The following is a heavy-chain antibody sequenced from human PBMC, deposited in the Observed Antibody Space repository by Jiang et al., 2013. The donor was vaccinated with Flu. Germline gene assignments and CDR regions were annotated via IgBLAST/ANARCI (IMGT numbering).Heavy chain of an antibody. V-gene: IGHV2-5*02. CDR1: GFSLTTSGVG. D-gene: IGHD1-26*01. CDR3: AHAANEWEFPTLYYFYS. J-gene: IGHJ4*02. CDR2: IFWDGEK. Sequence: KPTQTLTLTCTFSGFSLTTSGVGVGWIRQPPGQALEWLALIFWDGEKRYSPSLKSRLTITKDTSKNQVVLRMTNMDPVDTATYFCAHAANEWEFPTLYYFYSWGQGTLVTVSS.